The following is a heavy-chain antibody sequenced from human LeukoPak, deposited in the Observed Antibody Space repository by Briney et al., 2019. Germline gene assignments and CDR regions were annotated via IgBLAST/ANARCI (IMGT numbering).Heavy chain of an antibody. CDR1: GYSISGGYY. CDR2: IYHSGTT. Sequence: SETLSLTCSVSGYSISGGYYWGWIRPPPGKGLEWIGSIYHSGTTYYNPSLKSRVTISVDTSKNQFSLKLSSVTAADTAVYYCAREKYYYGSGNDWGQGTLVTVSS. J-gene: IGHJ4*02. D-gene: IGHD3-10*01. CDR3: AREKYYYGSGND. V-gene: IGHV4-38-2*02.